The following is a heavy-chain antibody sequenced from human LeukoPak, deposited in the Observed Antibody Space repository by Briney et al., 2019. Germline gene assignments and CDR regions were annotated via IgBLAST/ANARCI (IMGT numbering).Heavy chain of an antibody. D-gene: IGHD5-18*01. V-gene: IGHV3-30*02. J-gene: IGHJ4*02. CDR2: IRYDGSNK. Sequence: PGGSLRLSCVVSGFTFSSFGMHWVRQAPGTGLEWVAFIRYDGSNKYHTDSVKGRFTISRDNSKNTLYLQMNSLRAEDTAVYYCAKDRVQLWFYFDYWGQGTLVTVSS. CDR3: AKDRVQLWFYFDY. CDR1: GFTFSSFG.